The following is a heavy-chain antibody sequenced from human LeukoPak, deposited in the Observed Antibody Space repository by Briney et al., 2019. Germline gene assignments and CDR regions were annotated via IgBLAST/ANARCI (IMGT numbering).Heavy chain of an antibody. V-gene: IGHV1-18*01. CDR2: ITTYNGNT. D-gene: IGHD4-17*01. CDR3: ARGYDYGDYVGDFDY. Sequence: ASVNVSCKTSGYTFTFYPLAWMRRAPGQGHEWMGWITTYNGNTNYAQKLQGRVTITTDTSTRTAYMDLRGLRSDDTAVYFCARGYDYGDYVGDFDYWGQGTLVTVSS. J-gene: IGHJ4*02. CDR1: GYTFTFYP.